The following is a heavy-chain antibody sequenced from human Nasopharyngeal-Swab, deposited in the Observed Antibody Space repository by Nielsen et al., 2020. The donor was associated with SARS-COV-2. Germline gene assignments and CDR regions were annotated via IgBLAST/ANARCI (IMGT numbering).Heavy chain of an antibody. CDR2: INHSGSP. CDR1: GGSFSGYY. D-gene: IGHD2-8*02. Sequence: SETLSLTCAVYGGSFSGYYCSWIRQLPGKGLEWIGEINHSGSPNYNPSLKSRVTISVDTSKNQFSLKLSSVTAADTAVYYCARGPLGYCTGGVCYGLDYWGQGTLVTVSS. J-gene: IGHJ4*02. V-gene: IGHV4-34*01. CDR3: ARGPLGYCTGGVCYGLDY.